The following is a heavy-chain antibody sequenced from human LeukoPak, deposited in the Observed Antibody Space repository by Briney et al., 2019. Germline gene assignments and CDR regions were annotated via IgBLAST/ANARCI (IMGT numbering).Heavy chain of an antibody. CDR1: GFTYSSYW. V-gene: IGHV3-7*04. CDR3: ATDPSYGDYVDY. J-gene: IGHJ4*02. CDR2: IKQDGSEK. D-gene: IGHD4-17*01. Sequence: GGSLRLSCAASGFTYSSYWMSWVRQAPGKGLEWVANIKQDGSEKYYVDSVKGRFTISRDNAKNSLYLQMNSLRAEDTAVYYCATDPSYGDYVDYWGQGTLVTVSS.